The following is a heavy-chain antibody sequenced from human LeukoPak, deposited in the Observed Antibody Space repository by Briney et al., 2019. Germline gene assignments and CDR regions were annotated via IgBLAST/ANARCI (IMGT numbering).Heavy chain of an antibody. J-gene: IGHJ6*02. V-gene: IGHV3-21*01. CDR1: GLTFSSYS. CDR2: ISSSSSYI. CDR3: ASLGSCSGGSCYARFYYYYYGMDV. Sequence: GGSLRLSCAASGLTFSSYSMNWVRQAPGKGLEWVSSISSSSSYIYYADSVKGRFTISRDNAKNSLYLQMNSLRAEDTAVYYCASLGSCSGGSCYARFYYYYYGMDVWGQGTTVTVSS. D-gene: IGHD2-15*01.